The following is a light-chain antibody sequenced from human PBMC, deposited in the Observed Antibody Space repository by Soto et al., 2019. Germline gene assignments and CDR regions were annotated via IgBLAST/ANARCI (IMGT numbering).Light chain of an antibody. CDR1: QSVNTY. CDR3: QQSYSTPPIT. Sequence: DIPVTQSPSSLSASVGDRVTITCRASQSVNTYLNWYQQKPGQAPKLLIYAASSLQSGVPSRFIGGGSGTDFTLTITSLQPEDFATYYCQQSYSTPPITFGQGTRLEI. J-gene: IGKJ5*01. CDR2: AAS. V-gene: IGKV1-39*01.